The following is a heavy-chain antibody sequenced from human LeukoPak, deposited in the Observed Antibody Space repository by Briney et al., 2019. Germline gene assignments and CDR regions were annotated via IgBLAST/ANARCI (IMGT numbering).Heavy chain of an antibody. CDR3: ARTIAPTAYYYYYGMDV. V-gene: IGHV3-74*01. D-gene: IGHD3-10*01. Sequence: GGSLRLSCAASGFTFSSYWMHWVRQAPGKGLAWVSRINSDGSSTSYADSVKGRFTISRDNAKNTLYLQMNSLRAEDTAVYYCARTIAPTAYYYYYGMDVWGQGTTVTVSS. J-gene: IGHJ6*02. CDR1: GFTFSSYW. CDR2: INSDGSST.